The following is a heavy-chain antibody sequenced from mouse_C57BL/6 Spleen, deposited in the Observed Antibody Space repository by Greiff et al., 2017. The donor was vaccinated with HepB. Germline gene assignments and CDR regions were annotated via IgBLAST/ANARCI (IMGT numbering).Heavy chain of an antibody. CDR3: ARGRGTPYFDY. J-gene: IGHJ2*01. V-gene: IGHV5-4*01. CDR1: GFTFSSYA. Sequence: DVHLVESGGGLVKPGGSLKLSCAASGFTFSSYAMSWVRQTPEKRLEWVATISDGGSYTYYPDNVKGRFTISRDNAKNNLYLQMSHLKSEDTAMYYCARGRGTPYFDYWGQGTTLTVSS. D-gene: IGHD2-14*01. CDR2: ISDGGSYT.